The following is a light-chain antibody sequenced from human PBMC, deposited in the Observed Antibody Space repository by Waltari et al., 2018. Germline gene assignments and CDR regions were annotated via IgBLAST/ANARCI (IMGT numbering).Light chain of an antibody. Sequence: DIQMTQSPSSLSASVGDRVTITCRASQSISRYLNWYKQKPGNAPNLLIYAASSLQSGVPSRFSGSGSATDFTLTISSLQPEDFATYYCQQSYSTPYTFGQGTNL. V-gene: IGKV1-39*01. CDR1: QSISRY. J-gene: IGKJ2*01. CDR2: AAS. CDR3: QQSYSTPYT.